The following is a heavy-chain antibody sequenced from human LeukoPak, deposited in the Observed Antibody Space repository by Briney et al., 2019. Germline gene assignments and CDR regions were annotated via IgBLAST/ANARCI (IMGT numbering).Heavy chain of an antibody. D-gene: IGHD3-22*01. V-gene: IGHV4-39*07. Sequence: SETLSLTCTVSGGSISSSSYYWGWIRQPPGKGLEWIGSISYSGSAHYNPSLESRVTISVDTSRNQFSLKLSSVTAADTDVYYCAREYDSSGYWQLTPDYGMDVWGQGTTVTVSS. J-gene: IGHJ6*02. CDR3: AREYDSSGYWQLTPDYGMDV. CDR1: GGSISSSSYY. CDR2: ISYSGSA.